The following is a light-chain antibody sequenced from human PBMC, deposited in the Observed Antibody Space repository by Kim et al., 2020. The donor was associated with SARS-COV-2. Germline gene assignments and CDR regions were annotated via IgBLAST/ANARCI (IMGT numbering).Light chain of an antibody. CDR2: QDS. Sequence: SPGQTASITCSRDELGDKYACWYQQKPGQSPVLVIYQDSKRPSGIPARFFGSNSGNTATLTLSGTQAMDEADYYCQAWDSSTFYVFGTGTKVTVL. J-gene: IGLJ1*01. CDR3: QAWDSSTFYV. CDR1: ELGDKY. V-gene: IGLV3-1*01.